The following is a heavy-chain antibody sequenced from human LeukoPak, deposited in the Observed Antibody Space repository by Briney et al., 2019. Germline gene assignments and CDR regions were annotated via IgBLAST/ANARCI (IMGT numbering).Heavy chain of an antibody. D-gene: IGHD5-24*01. V-gene: IGHV4-59*01. Sequence: SETLSLTCTVSGGSISSYYWSWIRQPPGKGLDWIGYIYYSGSTNYNPSLKSRVTISVDTSKNQFSLKLSSVTAADTAVYYCARWAATYYYYYYMDVWGKGTTVTVSS. CDR2: IYYSGST. CDR3: ARWAATYYYYYYMDV. J-gene: IGHJ6*03. CDR1: GGSISSYY.